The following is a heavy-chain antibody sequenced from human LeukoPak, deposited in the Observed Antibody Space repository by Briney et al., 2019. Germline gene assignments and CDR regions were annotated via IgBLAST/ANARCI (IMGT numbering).Heavy chain of an antibody. Sequence: PGGSLRLSCAASEIPVSNNYMSWVRQAPGKGLEWVSVVYSGVRTYSADSVKGRFTISGDSSKNTLYLQMNSLRVEDTAVYYCARAYTTSSGGLYHFDYWGQGTLVTVSS. CDR1: EIPVSNNY. CDR3: ARAYTTSSGGLYHFDY. V-gene: IGHV3-53*01. J-gene: IGHJ4*02. D-gene: IGHD6-6*01. CDR2: VYSGVRT.